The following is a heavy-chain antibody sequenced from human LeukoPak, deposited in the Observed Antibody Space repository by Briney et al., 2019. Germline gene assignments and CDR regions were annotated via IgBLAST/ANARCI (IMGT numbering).Heavy chain of an antibody. CDR1: GGSVSGSNYY. D-gene: IGHD3-22*01. Sequence: NPSETLSPTCAVSGGSVSGSNYYWGWIRQPPGRGLEWIASFSYSGSTYYNPSLKSRVTISVDTSKNQFSLKLRSVTAADTAVYYCARPGGTGYYYYFDFWGQGTLVTVSS. J-gene: IGHJ4*02. V-gene: IGHV4-39*01. CDR2: FSYSGST. CDR3: ARPGGTGYYYYFDF.